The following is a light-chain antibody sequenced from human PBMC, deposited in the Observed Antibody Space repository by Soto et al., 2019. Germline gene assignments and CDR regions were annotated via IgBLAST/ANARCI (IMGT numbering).Light chain of an antibody. Sequence: EIVMTRSPATLSVSPGERATLSCRASQSVSSYLAWYQQKPGQAPRLLIYAVSSRATGIPARFSGSGSGTEFTLTISSLQSEDFAVYYCQQYNNWPRTFGQGTKV. J-gene: IGKJ1*01. CDR1: QSVSSY. CDR2: AVS. V-gene: IGKV3-15*01. CDR3: QQYNNWPRT.